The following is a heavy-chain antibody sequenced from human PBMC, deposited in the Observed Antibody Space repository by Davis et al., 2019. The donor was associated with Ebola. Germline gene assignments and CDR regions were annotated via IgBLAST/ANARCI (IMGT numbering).Heavy chain of an antibody. CDR1: GFTLSGYD. CDR2: ISSSSSYI. Sequence: PGGSLRLSCAASGFTLSGYDMNWVRQAPGKGLEWVSSISSSSSYIYYADSVKGRFTISRDNAKNTLFLQMNSLRGEDTAVYYCARVQAYYDSSGYYSDAFDIWGQGTMVTVSS. D-gene: IGHD3-22*01. CDR3: ARVQAYYDSSGYYSDAFDI. V-gene: IGHV3-21*01. J-gene: IGHJ3*02.